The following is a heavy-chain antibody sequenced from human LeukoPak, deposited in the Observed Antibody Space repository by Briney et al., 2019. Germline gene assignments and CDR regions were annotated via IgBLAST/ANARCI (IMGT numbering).Heavy chain of an antibody. J-gene: IGHJ4*02. D-gene: IGHD5-18*01. CDR1: GYTFTSYA. Sequence: ASVKVSCKASGYTFTSYAMNWVRQAPGQGLEWMGWINTNTGNPTYAQGFTGRFVFSLDTSVSTAYLQISSPKAEDTAVYYCARGPIQLWLRGLVSSRGYYFDYWGQGTLVTVSS. V-gene: IGHV7-4-1*02. CDR3: ARGPIQLWLRGLVSSRGYYFDY. CDR2: INTNTGNP.